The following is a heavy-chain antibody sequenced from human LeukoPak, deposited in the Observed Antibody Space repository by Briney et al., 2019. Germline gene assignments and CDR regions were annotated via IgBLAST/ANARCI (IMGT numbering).Heavy chain of an antibody. CDR3: ARDDPGIAAAGTFGMDV. CDR2: INPNSGGT. D-gene: IGHD6-13*01. Sequence: ASVKVSCKASGYTFTGYYMHWVRQAPGQGLEWMGRINPNSGGTNYAQKFQGRVTMTRDTSISTAYMELSRLRSDDTAVYYCARDDPGIAAAGTFGMDVWGQGTTVTVSS. J-gene: IGHJ6*02. V-gene: IGHV1-2*06. CDR1: GYTFTGYY.